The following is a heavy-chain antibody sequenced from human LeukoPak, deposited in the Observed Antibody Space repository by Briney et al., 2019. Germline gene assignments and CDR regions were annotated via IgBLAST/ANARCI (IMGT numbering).Heavy chain of an antibody. CDR2: IYPGDSDT. CDR3: ARPRAAAEIFFDL. V-gene: IGHV5-51*01. J-gene: IGHJ2*01. Sequence: GESLKISCKGSGYSFTSYWIGWVRQMPGKGLEWMGIIYPGDSDTSYSPSFQGQVTISADKSISTAYLQWSSLKASDTAMYYCARPRAAAEIFFDLWGRGTLVTVSS. D-gene: IGHD6-13*01. CDR1: GYSFTSYW.